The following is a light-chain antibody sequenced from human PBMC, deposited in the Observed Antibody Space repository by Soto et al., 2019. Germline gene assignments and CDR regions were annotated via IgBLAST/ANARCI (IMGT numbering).Light chain of an antibody. J-gene: IGKJ2*01. Sequence: DIQMTQSPPSLSASAGDRVTITCRASQGISNYLAWYQQKPGTVPKVLIYAASTLQSGVPSRFSGSGSGTEFTLTISSLQPEAVAIYYCQRYNSAPHTFGQGTKLEIK. V-gene: IGKV1-27*01. CDR3: QRYNSAPHT. CDR2: AAS. CDR1: QGISNY.